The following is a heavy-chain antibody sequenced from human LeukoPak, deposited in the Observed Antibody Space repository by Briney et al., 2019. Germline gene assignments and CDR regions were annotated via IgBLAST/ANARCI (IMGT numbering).Heavy chain of an antibody. V-gene: IGHV4-59*01. CDR3: AREWGFHGDAFDI. J-gene: IGHJ3*02. CDR1: GGSISSYY. CDR2: IYYSGST. Sequence: PSETLSLTCTVSGGSISSYYWSWIRQPPGKGLEWIGYIYYSGSTNYNPSLKSRVTISVDTSKNQFSLKLSSVTAADTAVYYCAREWGFHGDAFDIWGQGTMVTVSS. D-gene: IGHD3-16*01.